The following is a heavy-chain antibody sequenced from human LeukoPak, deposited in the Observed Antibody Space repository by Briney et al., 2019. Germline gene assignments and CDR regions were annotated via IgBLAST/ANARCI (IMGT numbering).Heavy chain of an antibody. CDR3: ARTRVSGGTFYHPFDY. V-gene: IGHV3-48*03. CDR2: ISSSGSTI. D-gene: IGHD2-15*01. CDR1: GFTFSSYE. Sequence: PGGSLRLSCAASGFTFSSYEMNWVRQAPGKGLEWVSYISSSGSTIYYADSVKGRFTISRDNAKNSLYLQMNSLRAEDTAVYSCARTRVSGGTFYHPFDYWGQGTLVTVSS. J-gene: IGHJ4*02.